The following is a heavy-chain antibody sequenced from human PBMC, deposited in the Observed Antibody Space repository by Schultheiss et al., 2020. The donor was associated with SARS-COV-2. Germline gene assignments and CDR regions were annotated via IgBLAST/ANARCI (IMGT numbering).Heavy chain of an antibody. Sequence: SETLSLTCTVSGGSISSYYWSWIRQPPGKGLEWIGYMYYNGSAYYNPSLKSRVTISVDTSKNQLSLNLNSVTAADTAVYYCARGGPMVATAVDIWGQGTMVTVSS. CDR2: MYYNGSA. J-gene: IGHJ3*02. D-gene: IGHD5-12*01. V-gene: IGHV4-59*13. CDR1: GGSISSYY. CDR3: ARGGPMVATAVDI.